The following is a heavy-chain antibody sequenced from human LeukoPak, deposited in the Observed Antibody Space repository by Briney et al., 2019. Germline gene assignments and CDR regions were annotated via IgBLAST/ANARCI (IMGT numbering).Heavy chain of an antibody. J-gene: IGHJ5*02. D-gene: IGHD3-22*01. Sequence: GSLRLSCAASGFTISSYGMHWVRQTPGKGLEWVAVISYDGSNKYYADSVKGRFTISRDNSKNTLYLQMNSLRAEDTAVYYCARVLSGSWDWFDPWGQGTLVTLSS. CDR3: ARVLSGSWDWFDP. CDR2: ISYDGSNK. V-gene: IGHV3-30*03. CDR1: GFTISSYG.